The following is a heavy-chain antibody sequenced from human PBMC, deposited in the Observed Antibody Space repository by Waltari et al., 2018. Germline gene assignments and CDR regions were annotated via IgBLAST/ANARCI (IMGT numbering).Heavy chain of an antibody. CDR2: ISSGGST. J-gene: IGHJ6*02. D-gene: IGHD2-15*01. V-gene: IGHV3-23*01. CDR1: GFTFMNFA. CDR3: AKVEDVDV. Sequence: EVQMLESGGGLVQPGGSLRLSCAASGFTFMNFAMTWVRKAPGKGPEWVQAISSGGSTYNADSVKGRFIISRDNSMNTLYLQMNSLRVEDTAIYYCAKVEDVDVWGQGTTVTVSS.